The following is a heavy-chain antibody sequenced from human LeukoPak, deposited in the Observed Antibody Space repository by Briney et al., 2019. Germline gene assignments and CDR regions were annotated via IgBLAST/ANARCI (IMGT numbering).Heavy chain of an antibody. D-gene: IGHD2-21*01. V-gene: IGHV1-46*01. CDR1: GYTFTSYY. CDR3: ARDVLLWPPVAFNI. J-gene: IGHJ3*02. Sequence: ASVKVSCEASGYTFTSYYMHWVRQAPGQGLEWMGIINPSGGSTSYAQKFQGRVTMTRDTSISTAYMELSRLKSDDTAVYYCARDVLLWPPVAFNIWGKGTRATVST. CDR2: INPSGGST.